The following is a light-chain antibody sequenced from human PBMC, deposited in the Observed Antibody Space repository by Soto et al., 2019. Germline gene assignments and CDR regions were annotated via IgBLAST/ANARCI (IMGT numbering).Light chain of an antibody. CDR2: EAT. J-gene: IGLJ1*01. CDR1: SGDIGSYNR. V-gene: IGLV2-14*01. CDR3: SSYTNINTRACV. Sequence: LTQPASVSGSPGQSITISCTGTSGDIGSYNRVSWYQQHPGKAPKLIIYEATDRPSGVSNRFSGSKSGNTASLTISGLQAEDEAEYYCSSYTNINTRACVFGTGTKVTVL.